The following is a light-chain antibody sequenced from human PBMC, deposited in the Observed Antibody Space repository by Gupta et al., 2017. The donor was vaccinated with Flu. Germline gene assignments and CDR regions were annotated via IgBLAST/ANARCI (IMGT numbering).Light chain of an antibody. Sequence: SVLTQSPATLSLSPGERATLSCRASQSVANNYLDWYRQRPGQAPSLLVHGASNRAIGVPDRFSGSGSGTDFTLTISRLEPEDFAVYFCHLHGPSPWAFGQGTKLEIK. J-gene: IGKJ2*01. CDR3: HLHGPSPWA. V-gene: IGKV3-20*01. CDR2: GAS. CDR1: QSVANNY.